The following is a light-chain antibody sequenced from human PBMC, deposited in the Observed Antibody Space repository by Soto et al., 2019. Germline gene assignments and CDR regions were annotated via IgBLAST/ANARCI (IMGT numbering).Light chain of an antibody. CDR3: QQYNSYSWT. Sequence: DIQMTQSPSTLSGSVGDRVTITCRASQTISSWLAWYQQKPGKAPKLLIYKASTLKSGVPSRFSGSGSGTEFTLTISSLQPEDFATYDCQQYNSYSWTVGQGTKVDIK. CDR2: KAS. CDR1: QTISSW. V-gene: IGKV1-5*03. J-gene: IGKJ1*01.